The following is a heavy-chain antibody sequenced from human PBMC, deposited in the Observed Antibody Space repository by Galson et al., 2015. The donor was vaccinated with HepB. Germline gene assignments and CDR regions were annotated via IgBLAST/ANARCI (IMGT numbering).Heavy chain of an antibody. CDR3: AKAGDSSSWYFSYYYYDYGMDV. J-gene: IGHJ6*02. CDR2: ICGSGGTT. CDR1: GFTFINTW. D-gene: IGHD6-13*01. V-gene: IGHV3-23*01. Sequence: SLRLSCAASGFTFINTWMNWVRQAPGKGLEWVSAICGSGGTTYYADSVKGRFTVSRDNSKNTLFLHMNSLRAEDTALYYCAKAGDSSSWYFSYYYYDYGMDVCGQGTTVTVSS.